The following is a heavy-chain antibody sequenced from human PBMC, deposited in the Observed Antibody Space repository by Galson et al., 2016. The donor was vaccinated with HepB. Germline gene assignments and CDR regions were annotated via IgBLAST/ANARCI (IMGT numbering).Heavy chain of an antibody. CDR2: TFYRSDWQN. CDR1: GDSVSNNNAG. CDR3: ARSHLLGRGFGW. V-gene: IGHV6-1*01. Sequence: CAISGDSVSNNNAGWYWIRQPPSRGLECLGRTFYRSDWQNNYAESVKSRITINPDTSKNEFSLNLSSVTPEDTGVYYCARSHLLGRGFGWWGPGTPVTVSS. J-gene: IGHJ4*02. D-gene: IGHD7-27*01.